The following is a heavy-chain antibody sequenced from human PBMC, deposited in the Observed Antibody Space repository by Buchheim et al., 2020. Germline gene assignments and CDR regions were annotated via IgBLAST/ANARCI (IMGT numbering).Heavy chain of an antibody. Sequence: EVQLVESGGGLVQPGGSLRLSCAASGFTFSSYSMNWVRQAPGKGLEWVSYISSSSSTIYYADSVKGRFTISRDNAKNSMYSQMNSLRDEDTAVYYCAREGEYSSDYYFDYWGQGTL. D-gene: IGHD6-19*01. V-gene: IGHV3-48*02. CDR3: AREGEYSSDYYFDY. CDR1: GFTFSSYS. J-gene: IGHJ4*02. CDR2: ISSSSSTI.